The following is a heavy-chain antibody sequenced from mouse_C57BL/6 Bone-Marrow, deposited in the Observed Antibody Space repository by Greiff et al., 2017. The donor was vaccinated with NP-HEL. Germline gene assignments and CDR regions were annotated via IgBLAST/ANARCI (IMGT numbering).Heavy chain of an antibody. D-gene: IGHD1-1*01. Sequence: VQLQESGPGLVQPSQSLSITCTVSGFSLTSYGVHWVRQSPGKGLEWLGVIWSGGSTDYNAAFISRLSISKDNSKSQVFFKMNSLQADDTAIYYCARKNYYGSSYGYAMDYWGQGTSVTVSS. CDR1: GFSLTSYG. CDR2: IWSGGST. V-gene: IGHV2-2*01. J-gene: IGHJ4*01. CDR3: ARKNYYGSSYGYAMDY.